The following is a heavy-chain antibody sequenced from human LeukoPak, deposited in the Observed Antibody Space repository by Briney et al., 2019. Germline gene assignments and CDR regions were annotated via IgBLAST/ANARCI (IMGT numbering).Heavy chain of an antibody. CDR1: GFTFSSYS. J-gene: IGHJ4*02. CDR2: ISSSSSYI. D-gene: IGHD4-11*01. V-gene: IGHV3-21*01. CDR3: ARDLDYSTGFDY. Sequence: PGGSLRLSCAASGFTFSSYSMNWVRQAPGKGLEWVSSISSSSSYIDYADSVKGRFTISRDIANSLLYLQMNSLRADDTAVYYCARDLDYSTGFDYWGQGTLVTVSS.